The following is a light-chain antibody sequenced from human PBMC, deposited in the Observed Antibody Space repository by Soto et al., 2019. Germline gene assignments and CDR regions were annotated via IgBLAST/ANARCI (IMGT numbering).Light chain of an antibody. CDR3: YHYKGWPGT. CDR2: GTS. J-gene: IGKJ1*01. V-gene: IGKV3-15*01. Sequence: EIVMTQSLVTLSVSPGERASLSCRARQNISRSLAWYQQKAGQRPSLLIYGTSTSAGGVPARFSGGGSGTEFTLTITRLQSEGFAVYYCYHYKGWPGTFGQGTKADI. CDR1: QNISRS.